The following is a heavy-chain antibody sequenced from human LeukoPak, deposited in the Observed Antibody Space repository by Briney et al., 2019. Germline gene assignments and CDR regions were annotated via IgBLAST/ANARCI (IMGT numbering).Heavy chain of an antibody. CDR3: ARHTTMGHFDY. J-gene: IGHJ4*02. D-gene: IGHD5-18*01. Sequence: LETLSLTCAVCGGSFSGYYWSWIRQPPGKGLEWIGYIYYSGSTNYNPSLKSRVTISVDTSKNQFSLKLSSVTAADTAVYYCARHTTMGHFDYWGQGTLVTVSS. CDR1: GGSFSGYY. V-gene: IGHV4-59*08. CDR2: IYYSGST.